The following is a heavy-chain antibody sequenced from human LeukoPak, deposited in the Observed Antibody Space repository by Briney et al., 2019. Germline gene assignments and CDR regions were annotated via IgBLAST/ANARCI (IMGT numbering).Heavy chain of an antibody. CDR3: ARRGYSYGRWFDP. Sequence: GESLKISCKGSGYSLTSYWIGWVRQMPGKGLEWMGIIYPGDSDTRYGPSFQGQVTISADKSISTAYLQWSSLKASDTAMYYCARRGYSYGRWFDPWGQGTLVTVSS. V-gene: IGHV5-51*01. CDR2: IYPGDSDT. D-gene: IGHD5-18*01. J-gene: IGHJ5*02. CDR1: GYSLTSYW.